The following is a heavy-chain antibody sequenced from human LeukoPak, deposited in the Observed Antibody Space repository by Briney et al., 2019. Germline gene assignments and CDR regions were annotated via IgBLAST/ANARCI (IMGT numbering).Heavy chain of an antibody. D-gene: IGHD1-14*01. J-gene: IGHJ4*02. CDR2: ISSSSSYI. V-gene: IGHV3-21*01. Sequence: GGSLRLSCAASGFTFSSYSMNWVRQAPGKGLEWASSISSSSSYIYYADSVKGRFTISRDNAKNSLYLQMNSLRAEDTAVYYCARGAAGRAFDYWGQGTLVTVSS. CDR3: ARGAAGRAFDY. CDR1: GFTFSSYS.